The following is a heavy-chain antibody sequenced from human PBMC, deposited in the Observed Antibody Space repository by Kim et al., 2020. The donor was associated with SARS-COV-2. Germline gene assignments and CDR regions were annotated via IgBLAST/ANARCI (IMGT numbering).Heavy chain of an antibody. CDR2: IYPGDSDT. Sequence: GESLKISCKGSGYSFTSYWIGWVRQMPGKGLEWMGIIYPGDSDTRYSPAFQGQVTISADKSISTAYLQWSSLKASDTAMYYCATNRKGDDDAFDIWGQGTMVTVSS. CDR1: GYSFTSYW. D-gene: IGHD2-21*02. J-gene: IGHJ3*02. V-gene: IGHV5-51*01. CDR3: ATNRKGDDDAFDI.